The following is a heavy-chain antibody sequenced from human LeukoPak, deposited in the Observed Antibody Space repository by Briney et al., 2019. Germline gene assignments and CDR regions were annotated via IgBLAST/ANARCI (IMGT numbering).Heavy chain of an antibody. CDR1: GFTVSSNY. Sequence: GGSLRLSCAASGFTVSSNYMSWVRQAPGKGLEWVSVIYSGGSTYYADSVKGRFTISRDNSKNTLYLQMNSLRAEDTAVYYCARAPKFSDLVGATPTDYWGQGTLVTVSS. V-gene: IGHV3-66*01. D-gene: IGHD1-26*01. CDR3: ARAPKFSDLVGATPTDY. J-gene: IGHJ4*02. CDR2: IYSGGST.